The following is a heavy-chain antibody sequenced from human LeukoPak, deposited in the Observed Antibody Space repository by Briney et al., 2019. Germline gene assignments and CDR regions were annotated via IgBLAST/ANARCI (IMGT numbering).Heavy chain of an antibody. J-gene: IGHJ6*02. CDR2: IIPILGIA. CDR3: ARDVPSIYDSSGYSDNYYYYGMDV. CDR1: GGTFSSYA. D-gene: IGHD3-22*01. Sequence: VKVSCKASGGTFSSYAISWVRQAPGQGLEWMGRIIPILGIANYAQKFQGRVTITADKSTSTAYMELSSLISEDTAVYYCARDVPSIYDSSGYSDNYYYYGMDVWGQGTTVTVSS. V-gene: IGHV1-69*10.